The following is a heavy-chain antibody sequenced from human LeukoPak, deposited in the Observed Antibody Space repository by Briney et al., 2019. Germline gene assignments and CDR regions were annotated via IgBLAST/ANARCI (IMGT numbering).Heavy chain of an antibody. CDR3: SRESAEATAKFDY. J-gene: IGHJ4*02. CDR2: ISYDGSNK. CDR1: GFTFSSYA. V-gene: IGHV3-30-3*01. Sequence: GGSLRLSCAAAGFTFSSYAMHWVRQAPGKGLEWVAVISYDGSNKYYADSVKGRFTISRDNSKKTLYLQMNSLKTEDTAVYYCSRESAEATAKFDYWGQGTPVTLSS. D-gene: IGHD2-21*02.